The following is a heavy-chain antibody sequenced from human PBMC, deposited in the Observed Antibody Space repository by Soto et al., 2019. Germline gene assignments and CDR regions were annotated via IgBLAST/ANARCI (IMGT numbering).Heavy chain of an antibody. Sequence: QVQLVQSGAEVKKPGASVKVSCKASGYTFTSYGISWVRQAPGQGLEWMGWISAYNGNTNYAQTLQGRVTMTTDTSTSTAYMELRSLRSDDTAVYYCARDWGRSWYAASVYYYYGMDVWGQGTTVTVSS. V-gene: IGHV1-18*01. CDR3: ARDWGRSWYAASVYYYYGMDV. CDR2: ISAYNGNT. CDR1: GYTFTSYG. D-gene: IGHD6-13*01. J-gene: IGHJ6*02.